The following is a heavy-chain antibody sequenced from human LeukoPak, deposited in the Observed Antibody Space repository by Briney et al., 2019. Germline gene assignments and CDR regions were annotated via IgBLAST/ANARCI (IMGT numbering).Heavy chain of an antibody. CDR1: GFTFSSYA. J-gene: IGHJ4*02. Sequence: GGSLRLSCAASGFTFSSYALNWVRQAPGKGLEWVSYISISSSTLYYTDSVKGRFTISRDNAKNSLYLQMNSLRAEDTAVYYCARDGRDYGDYFWYFDYWGQGTLVTVSS. CDR2: ISISSSTL. D-gene: IGHD4-17*01. CDR3: ARDGRDYGDYFWYFDY. V-gene: IGHV3-48*01.